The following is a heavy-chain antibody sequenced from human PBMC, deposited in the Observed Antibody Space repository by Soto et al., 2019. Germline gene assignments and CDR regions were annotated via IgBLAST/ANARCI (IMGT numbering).Heavy chain of an antibody. CDR3: VRARNYDFWSGYYDYYYGMDV. Sequence: CKASGYTFTSYDINWVRQATGQGLEWMGWMNPNSGNTGYAQKFQGRVTITRNTSISTAYMELSSLRSEDTAVYYCVRARNYDFWSGYYDYYYGMDVWGQGTTVTVSS. D-gene: IGHD3-3*01. V-gene: IGHV1-8*01. CDR2: MNPNSGNT. CDR1: GYTFTSYD. J-gene: IGHJ6*02.